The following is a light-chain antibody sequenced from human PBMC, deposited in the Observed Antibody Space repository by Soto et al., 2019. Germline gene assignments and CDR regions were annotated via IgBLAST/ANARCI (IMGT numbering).Light chain of an antibody. CDR2: GAS. Sequence: EIVLTQCPGTLSLSPGESATISCRASQIVSSNLDWYQQKPGQAPRLVIFGASNRATGFAARFSGRGSGTDFTLSISSLHSEDFAVYYCQQYFYGPFTFGRGTKVDIK. CDR3: QQYFYGPFT. V-gene: IGKV3-15*01. J-gene: IGKJ2*01. CDR1: QIVSSN.